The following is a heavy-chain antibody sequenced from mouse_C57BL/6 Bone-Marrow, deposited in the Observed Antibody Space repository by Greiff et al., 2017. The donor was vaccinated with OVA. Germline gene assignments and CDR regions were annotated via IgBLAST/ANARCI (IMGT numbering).Heavy chain of an antibody. CDR1: GYNIKDDY. Sequence: EVQLQQSGAELVRPGASVKLSCKASGYNIKDDYMHWVKQRPEQGLEWIGWIDPENGDTEYASKFQGKATITADTSSNTAYLQLSSLTSEDTAVYYCTHYDGYYYAMDYWGQGTSVTVSS. J-gene: IGHJ4*01. V-gene: IGHV14-4*01. CDR2: IDPENGDT. D-gene: IGHD2-3*01. CDR3: THYDGYYYAMDY.